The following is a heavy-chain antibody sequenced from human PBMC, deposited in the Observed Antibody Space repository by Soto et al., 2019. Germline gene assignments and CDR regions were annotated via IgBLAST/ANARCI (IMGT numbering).Heavy chain of an antibody. Sequence: GEPLKISCKSSGYSFTSYWNGWVRQMPGKGLEWMGIIYPGDSDTRYSPSFQGQVTISADKSISTAYLQWSSLKASDTAMYYCARVLSKYYYDSSGYLFDYWGQGTLVTVSS. D-gene: IGHD3-22*01. CDR1: GYSFTSYW. CDR2: IYPGDSDT. V-gene: IGHV5-51*01. J-gene: IGHJ4*02. CDR3: ARVLSKYYYDSSGYLFDY.